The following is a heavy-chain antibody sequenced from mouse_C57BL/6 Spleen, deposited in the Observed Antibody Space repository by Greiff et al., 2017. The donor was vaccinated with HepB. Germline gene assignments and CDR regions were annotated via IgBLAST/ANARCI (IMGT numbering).Heavy chain of an antibody. CDR3: ARLYYGNDSYYFDY. CDR2: INPGSGGT. D-gene: IGHD2-2*01. CDR1: GYAFTNYL. Sequence: QVQLQQSGAELVRPGTSVKVSCKASGYAFTNYLIEWVKQRPGQGLEWIGVINPGSGGTNYNEKFKGKATLTADKSSSTAYLQLSSLTSEDSAVYFCARLYYGNDSYYFDYWGQGTTLTVSS. V-gene: IGHV1-54*01. J-gene: IGHJ2*01.